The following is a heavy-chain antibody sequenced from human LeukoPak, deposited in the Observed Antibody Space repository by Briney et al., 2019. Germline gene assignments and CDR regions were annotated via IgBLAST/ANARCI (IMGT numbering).Heavy chain of an antibody. D-gene: IGHD3-10*01. V-gene: IGHV3-48*03. CDR1: GFTFSSYE. Sequence: PGGSLRLSCAASGFTFSSYEMNRVRQAPGKGLEWVSYISSSGSTIYYADSVKGRFTISRDNAKNSLYLQMNSLRAEDTAVYYCAREFEGEGSAFDIWGQGTMVTVSS. CDR3: AREFEGEGSAFDI. CDR2: ISSSGSTI. J-gene: IGHJ3*02.